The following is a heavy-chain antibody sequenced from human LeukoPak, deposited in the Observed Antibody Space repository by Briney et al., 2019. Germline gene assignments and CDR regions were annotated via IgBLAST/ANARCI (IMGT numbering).Heavy chain of an antibody. J-gene: IGHJ4*02. V-gene: IGHV3-33*01. CDR1: GFTFRSYG. Sequence: PGRSLGLSCAASGFTFRSYGMHWVRQAPGKGLEWVAIIWYDGTNKYYADSVKGRFTISRDNSKNTLYLQMNSLRVEDTAVYYCASGRMVRGVTISYYFDYWGQGTLVTVPS. CDR3: ASGRMVRGVTISYYFDY. D-gene: IGHD3-10*01. CDR2: IWYDGTNK.